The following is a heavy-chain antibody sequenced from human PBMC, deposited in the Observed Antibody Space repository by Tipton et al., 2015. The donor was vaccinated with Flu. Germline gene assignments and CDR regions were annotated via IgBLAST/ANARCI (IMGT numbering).Heavy chain of an antibody. CDR2: VYYTGST. D-gene: IGHD4-23*01. V-gene: IGHV4-59*12. Sequence: TPSLTCTTSGGSIGKYYWSWIRQPPGKGLEWIGYVYYTGSTNYNPSLKSRVSMSADTSKNQFSLKLSSVTAADTAVYYCARGSRWPNYYYYYYLDAWGKGTTVTVSS. J-gene: IGHJ6*03. CDR3: ARGSRWPNYYYYYYLDA. CDR1: GGSIGKYY.